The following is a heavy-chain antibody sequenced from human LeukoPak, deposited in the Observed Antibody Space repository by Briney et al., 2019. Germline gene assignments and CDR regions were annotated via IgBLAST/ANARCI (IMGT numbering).Heavy chain of an antibody. CDR1: GFTFSSYS. V-gene: IGHV3-21*01. CDR2: ISSSSSYI. CDR3: ARDLGPDPGGSFDY. Sequence: GGSLRLSCAASGFTFSSYSMNWVREAPGKGLEWVSSISSSSSYIYYADSVKGRFTISRDNAKNSLYLQMNSLRAEDTAVYYCARDLGPDPGGSFDYWGQGTLVTVSS. J-gene: IGHJ4*02.